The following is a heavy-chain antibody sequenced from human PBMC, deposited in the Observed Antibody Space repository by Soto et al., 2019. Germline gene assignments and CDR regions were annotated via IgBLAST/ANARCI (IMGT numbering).Heavy chain of an antibody. D-gene: IGHD2-21*02. V-gene: IGHV1-69*01. CDR3: ASRYCGGDCHTWFDP. CDR1: GGTFSSYA. J-gene: IGHJ5*02. Sequence: QVQLVQSGAEVKKPGSSVKVSCKASGGTFSSYAISWVRQAPGQGLEWMGGIIPIFGTANYAQKFQGRVTLTADESTSTAYMELSSLRSEDTAVYYCASRYCGGDCHTWFDPWGQGTLVTVSS. CDR2: IIPIFGTA.